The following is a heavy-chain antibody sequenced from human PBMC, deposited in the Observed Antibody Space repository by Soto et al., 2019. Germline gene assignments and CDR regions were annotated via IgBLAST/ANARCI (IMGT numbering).Heavy chain of an antibody. Sequence: PSETLSLTWAVCGSSISSYYWRWIQKPPGKGLEWIGYIYYSGSTNYNPSLKSRVTISVDTSKNQFSLKLSSVTAADTAVYYCARHSTGDYDFWSGSPPIYYMGVWGKGTTVTVS. D-gene: IGHD3-3*01. CDR3: ARHSTGDYDFWSGSPPIYYMGV. CDR1: GSSISSYY. V-gene: IGHV4-59*08. CDR2: IYYSGST. J-gene: IGHJ6*03.